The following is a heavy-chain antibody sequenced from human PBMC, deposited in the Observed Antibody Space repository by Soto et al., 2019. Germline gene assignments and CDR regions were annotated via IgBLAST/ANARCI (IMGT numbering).Heavy chain of an antibody. J-gene: IGHJ6*02. Sequence: SETLSLTCTVSGGSLSSSSCYWGWIRQPPGKGLEGIGSIDYRGSTYYNPSLKSRVTIAVDTSENQFSLKLSSVTAADTAVYCCARRAPGGLPGSYYYGMDVWGQGTTVTVSS. CDR2: IDYRGST. CDR1: GGSLSSSSCY. D-gene: IGHD3-10*01. CDR3: ARRAPGGLPGSYYYGMDV. V-gene: IGHV4-39*01.